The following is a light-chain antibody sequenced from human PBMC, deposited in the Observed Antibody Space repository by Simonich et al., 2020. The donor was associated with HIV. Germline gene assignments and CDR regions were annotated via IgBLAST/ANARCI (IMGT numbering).Light chain of an antibody. V-gene: IGLV1-40*01. Sequence: QSVLTQPPSVSGAPGQRVTISCTGSSSNIGSNYDLHWYQQLPGTAPKLLIYCNTNRPSGVPDRFSGSKSGTSASLAITGLQAEDEADYYCQSYDSRLSGWVFGGGTKLTVV. CDR1: SSNIGSNYD. J-gene: IGLJ3*02. CDR3: QSYDSRLSGWV. CDR2: CNT.